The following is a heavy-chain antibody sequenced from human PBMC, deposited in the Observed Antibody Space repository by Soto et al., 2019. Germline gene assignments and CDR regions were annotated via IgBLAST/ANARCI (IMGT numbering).Heavy chain of an antibody. Sequence: QVQVLQSGAEVKKPGASVKVSCKASEYTFTSYTMHWVRQAPGQRLEWMGWINGGNGNTKYSQKFQGKVTITRETLASTFYLELTSLRSDDTAVYYCARELKGLDYFDYWGQGSLFTVSS. CDR1: EYTFTSYT. V-gene: IGHV1-3*01. J-gene: IGHJ4*02. CDR2: INGGNGNT. CDR3: ARELKGLDYFDY.